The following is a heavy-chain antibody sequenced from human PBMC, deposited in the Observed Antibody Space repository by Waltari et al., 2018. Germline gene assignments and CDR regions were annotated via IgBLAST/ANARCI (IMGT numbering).Heavy chain of an antibody. CDR3: ATPFYNWDDPLHS. CDR2: ITVGDDA. J-gene: IGHJ4*02. CDR1: GITFSNFP. Sequence: EVQLLESGGDLVQPGGSLRLSCAASGITFSNFPINWVRLAPGTGLGGVSAITVGDDAHYADSLRGRFTSSRDSSKDTVHLQMNGLRVEDTAIYYCATPFYNWDDPLHSWGQGTPVTVSS. V-gene: IGHV3-23*01. D-gene: IGHD1-20*01.